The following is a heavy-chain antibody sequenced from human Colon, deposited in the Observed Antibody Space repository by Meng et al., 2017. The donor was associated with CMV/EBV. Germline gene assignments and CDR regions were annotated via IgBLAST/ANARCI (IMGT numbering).Heavy chain of an antibody. Sequence: GESLKISCAASGFTFSSYGMHWVRQAPGKGLEWVAFIRYDGSNKYYADSVKGRFTISRDNSKNSLYLQMNSLRAEDTAVYYCAKLGIDYDVLTGYYYHYGLDVWGQGTTVTVSS. CDR3: AKLGIDYDVLTGYYYHYGLDV. CDR1: GFTFSSYG. D-gene: IGHD3-9*01. J-gene: IGHJ6*02. V-gene: IGHV3-30*02. CDR2: IRYDGSNK.